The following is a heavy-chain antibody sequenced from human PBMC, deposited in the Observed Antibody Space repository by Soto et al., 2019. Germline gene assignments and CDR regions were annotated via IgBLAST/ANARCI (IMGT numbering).Heavy chain of an antibody. CDR1: GYTFTGYY. J-gene: IGHJ4*02. D-gene: IGHD6-13*01. CDR3: ARSVASTSVIIAAAGTGY. Sequence: ASMKVSCASSGYTFTGYYMHWVQQAPRQGLEWMGWINPNSGGTNYAQKFQGRVTMTRDTSISTAYMELSRLRSDDTAVYCCARSVASTSVIIAAAGTGYWGQGTLVTVSS. V-gene: IGHV1-2*02. CDR2: INPNSGGT.